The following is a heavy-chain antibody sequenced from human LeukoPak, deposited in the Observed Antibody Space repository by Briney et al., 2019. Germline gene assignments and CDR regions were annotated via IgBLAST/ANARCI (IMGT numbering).Heavy chain of an antibody. CDR1: GFTFSSCS. J-gene: IGHJ4*02. CDR3: ARGYYTLDY. Sequence: PGGSLRLSCTASGFTFSSCSMNWVRQAPGKGLEWVSYISSSGSTIYYADSVKGRFTISRDNAKNSLYLQMNGLRAEDTAVYYCARGYYTLDYWGQGTLVTVSS. V-gene: IGHV3-48*04. CDR2: ISSSGSTI. D-gene: IGHD1-26*01.